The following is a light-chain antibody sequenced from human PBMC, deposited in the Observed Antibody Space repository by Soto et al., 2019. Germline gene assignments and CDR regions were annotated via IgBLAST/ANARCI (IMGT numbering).Light chain of an antibody. V-gene: IGLV2-14*01. CDR1: SSDVGGYNY. CDR3: SSYTSSSTPLDV. J-gene: IGLJ1*01. CDR2: DVS. Sequence: QSVLTQPASVSGSPGQSITISCTGTSSDVGGYNYVSWYQQHPGKAPKLMIYDVSNRLSGVSNRFSGSKSGNTASLTISGLQAEDEADYYCSSYTSSSTPLDVFGTGTKVTVL.